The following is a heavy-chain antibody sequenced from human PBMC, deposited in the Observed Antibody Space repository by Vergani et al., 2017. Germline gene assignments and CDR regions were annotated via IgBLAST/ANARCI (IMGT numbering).Heavy chain of an antibody. J-gene: IGHJ5*02. V-gene: IGHV4-39*01. CDR3: ARRQSGYDLENWFDP. CDR2: IYYSGST. CDR1: GGSISSSSYY. Sequence: QVQLQESGPGLVKPSQTLSLTCTVSGGSISSSSYYWGWIRQPPGKGLEWIGSIYYSGSTYYNPSLKSGVTISVDTSKNQFSLKLSSVTAADTAVYYCARRQSGYDLENWFDPWGQGTLVTVSS. D-gene: IGHD5-12*01.